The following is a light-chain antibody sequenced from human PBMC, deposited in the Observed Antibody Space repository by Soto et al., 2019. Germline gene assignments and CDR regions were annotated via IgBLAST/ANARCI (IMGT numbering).Light chain of an antibody. CDR1: SSDVGRYHL. J-gene: IGLJ3*02. CDR2: EGS. Sequence: QSALTQPASVYGSPGQSITISCTGTSSDVGRYHLVSWYQQHPGKAPKLMIYEGSKRPSGVSNRFSGSKSGNTASLTISGLQSEDEADYYCCSYAGSSTGVFGGGTKLTVL. CDR3: CSYAGSSTGV. V-gene: IGLV2-23*01.